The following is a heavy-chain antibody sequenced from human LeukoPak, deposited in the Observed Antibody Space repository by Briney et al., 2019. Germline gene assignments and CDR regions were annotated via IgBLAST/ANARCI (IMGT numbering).Heavy chain of an antibody. CDR3: ARARYYFDY. Sequence: GGSLRLSCAASAFTFSSYEMNWVRQAPGKGLEWVSYISSSGSTTYYTDSVKGRFTLSRDNAKNSLYLQMNSLRDEDTAAYYCARARYYFDYWGQGTLVTVSS. J-gene: IGHJ4*02. V-gene: IGHV3-48*03. CDR2: ISSSGSTT. CDR1: AFTFSSYE.